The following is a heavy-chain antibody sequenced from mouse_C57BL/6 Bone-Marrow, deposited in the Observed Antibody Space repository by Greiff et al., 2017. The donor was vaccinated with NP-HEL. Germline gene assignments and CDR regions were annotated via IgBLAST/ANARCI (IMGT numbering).Heavy chain of an antibody. CDR3: ARGYDYDDGRLYYAMDY. Sequence: DVMLVESGGGLVKPGGSLKLSCAASGFTFSSYAMSWVRQTPEKRLEWVATISDGGSYTYYPDNVKGRFTISRDNAKNNLYLQMSHLKSEDTAMYYCARGYDYDDGRLYYAMDYWGQGTSVTVSS. CDR1: GFTFSSYA. V-gene: IGHV5-4*03. J-gene: IGHJ4*01. CDR2: ISDGGSYT. D-gene: IGHD2-4*01.